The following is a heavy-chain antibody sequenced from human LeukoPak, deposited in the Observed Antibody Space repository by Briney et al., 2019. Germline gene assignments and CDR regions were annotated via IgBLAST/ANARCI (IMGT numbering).Heavy chain of an antibody. CDR2: ISAYTGNT. J-gene: IGHJ4*02. Sequence: ASVEVSCKASGYTFTNYGVSWVRQDPGQGLEWMGWISAYTGNTNYAQKLEGRVTMTTDTSTTTAYMELRSLRSDDTAVYYCARSGVGYFYDSSGYYPLDYWGQGTLVTVSS. V-gene: IGHV1-18*01. D-gene: IGHD3-22*01. CDR1: GYTFTNYG. CDR3: ARSGVGYFYDSSGYYPLDY.